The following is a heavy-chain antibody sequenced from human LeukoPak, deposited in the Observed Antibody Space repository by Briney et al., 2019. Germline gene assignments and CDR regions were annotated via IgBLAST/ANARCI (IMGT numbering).Heavy chain of an antibody. CDR1: GFTFSDYY. Sequence: GGSLRLSCAASGFTFSDYYMSWIRQAPGKGLEWVSYISSSGSTIYYADSVKGRFTISRDNAKNSLYLQMNSLRAEDTAVYYCARGQLGYCSSTSCSHYYYMDVWGKGTTVTVSS. V-gene: IGHV3-11*01. CDR2: ISSSGSTI. CDR3: ARGQLGYCSSTSCSHYYYMDV. J-gene: IGHJ6*03. D-gene: IGHD2-2*01.